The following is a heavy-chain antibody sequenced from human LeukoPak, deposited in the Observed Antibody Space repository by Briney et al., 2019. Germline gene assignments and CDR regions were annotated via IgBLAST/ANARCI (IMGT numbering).Heavy chain of an antibody. Sequence: ASVKVSCKASGYTFTSYGISWVRQAPGQGLEWMGWISAYNGNTNYAQKLQGRVTMTTDTSTSTAYMELRSLRSDDTAVYYCAQDIRPGWTGSWIDHWGQGTLVTVSS. CDR1: GYTFTSYG. D-gene: IGHD1-26*01. CDR3: AQDIRPGWTGSWIDH. J-gene: IGHJ4*02. V-gene: IGHV1-18*01. CDR2: ISAYNGNT.